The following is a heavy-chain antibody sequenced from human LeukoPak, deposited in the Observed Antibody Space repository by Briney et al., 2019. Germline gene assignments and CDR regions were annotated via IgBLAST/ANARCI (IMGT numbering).Heavy chain of an antibody. V-gene: IGHV3-23*01. D-gene: IGHD2-15*01. CDR2: ISDTGNT. Sequence: GGSLRLSCAASGFTFSSYGMSWVRQAPGKGLEWVSAISDTGNTYHADSVKGRFTISRDSSKNTLFLQMNRLRPEDAAVYYCAKAPVTTCRGAFCYPFDYWGLGTLVSVSS. CDR1: GFTFSSYG. CDR3: AKAPVTTCRGAFCYPFDY. J-gene: IGHJ4*02.